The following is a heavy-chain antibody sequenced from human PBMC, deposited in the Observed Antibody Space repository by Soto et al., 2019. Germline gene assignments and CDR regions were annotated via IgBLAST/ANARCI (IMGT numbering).Heavy chain of an antibody. J-gene: IGHJ6*02. CDR3: ARGPNYDILTGNYDGMDV. V-gene: IGHV1-18*01. CDR1: GYTFSSYG. Sequence: QVQLVQSGAEVKKPGASVKVSCKASGYTFSSYGISWVRQAPGQGLEWMGWISAYNGNTNYAQKLQGRVTMTTETTTSTAYMELRSLRSYDTAVYYCARGPNYDILTGNYDGMDVWGQGTTVTVSS. CDR2: ISAYNGNT. D-gene: IGHD3-9*01.